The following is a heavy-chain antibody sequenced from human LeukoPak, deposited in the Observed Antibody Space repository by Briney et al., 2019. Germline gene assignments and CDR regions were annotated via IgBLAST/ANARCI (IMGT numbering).Heavy chain of an antibody. V-gene: IGHV1-2*06. CDR2: INPNSGGT. CDR1: GYTLTELS. D-gene: IGHD2/OR15-2a*01. J-gene: IGHJ4*02. CDR3: ASLTSEVFDY. Sequence: ASVKVSCKVPGYTLTELSMHWVRQAPGQGLEWMGRINPNSGGTNYAQKFQGRVTMTRDTSISTAYMELSRLRSDDTAVYYCASLTSEVFDYWGQGTLVTVSS.